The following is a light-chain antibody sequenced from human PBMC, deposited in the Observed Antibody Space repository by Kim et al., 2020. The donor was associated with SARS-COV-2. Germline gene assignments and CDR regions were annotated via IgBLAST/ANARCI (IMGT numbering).Light chain of an antibody. CDR3: QSYDASSHWV. J-gene: IGLJ3*02. V-gene: IGLV6-57*01. CDR1: SGCIASIY. CDR2: EEN. Sequence: KAVSHSCTRSSGCIASIYGHLYHQRPGSSPITVIYEENQRPSGVPDRVSGSIDSSSNSAALTFSGLKTEDEADYYCQSYDASSHWVFGGGTKLTVL.